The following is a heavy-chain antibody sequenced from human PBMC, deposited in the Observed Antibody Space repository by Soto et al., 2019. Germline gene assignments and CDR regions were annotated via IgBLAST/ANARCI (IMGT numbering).Heavy chain of an antibody. Sequence: QVQLVESGGGVVQPGRSLRLSCAASGFTFSSYGMHWVRQAPGKGLEWVAAISYDGSNKYYADSVKGRFTISRDNSKNTLYLQMNSLRAEDTAVYYCAKGYCSGGSCYSIYFDLWGRGTLVTVSS. D-gene: IGHD2-15*01. J-gene: IGHJ2*01. CDR2: ISYDGSNK. CDR1: GFTFSSYG. CDR3: AKGYCSGGSCYSIYFDL. V-gene: IGHV3-30*18.